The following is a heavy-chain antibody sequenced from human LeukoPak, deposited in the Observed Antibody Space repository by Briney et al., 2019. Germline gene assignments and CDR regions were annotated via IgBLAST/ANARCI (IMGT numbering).Heavy chain of an antibody. J-gene: IGHJ3*02. CDR3: ARDSSTGXXGSPSPFDI. CDR1: GGTFSSYA. V-gene: IGHV1-69*04. Sequence: SVKVSCKASGGTFSSYAISWVRQAPGQGLEWMGRIIPILGIANYAQKFQGRVTITADKSTSTAYMELSSLRSEDTAVYYCARDSSTGXXGSPSPFDIWGQGTMVTVSS. CDR2: IIPILGIA. D-gene: IGHD2-2*01.